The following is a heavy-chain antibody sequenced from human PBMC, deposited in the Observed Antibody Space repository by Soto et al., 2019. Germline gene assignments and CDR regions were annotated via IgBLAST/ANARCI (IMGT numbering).Heavy chain of an antibody. CDR1: GGSISSTNW. D-gene: IGHD6-13*01. CDR3: AFPATADFDY. V-gene: IGHV4-4*02. J-gene: IGHJ4*02. Sequence: QVQLQESGPGLVKPSGTLSLTCAVSGGSISSTNWWTWVRQSPGRGLEWIGEIYHSGTNNYSPSLKSRVNIAVDMSTNHLSLTLISVTAADTAVYYCAFPATADFDYWGKGILVTVSS. CDR2: IYHSGTN.